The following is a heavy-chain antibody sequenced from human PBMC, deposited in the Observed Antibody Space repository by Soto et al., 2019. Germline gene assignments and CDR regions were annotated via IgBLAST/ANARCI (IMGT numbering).Heavy chain of an antibody. CDR1: GGSISSYY. V-gene: IGHV4-59*08. CDR3: ARHDDYYGSSYYYYYGMDV. J-gene: IGHJ6*02. D-gene: IGHD3-10*01. Sequence: SETLSLTCTVSGGSISSYYWSWIRQPPGKGLEWIGYIYYSGSTNYNPSLKSRVTISVDTSKNQFSLKLSSVTAADTAVYYCARHDDYYGSSYYYYYGMDVWGQGTTVT. CDR2: IYYSGST.